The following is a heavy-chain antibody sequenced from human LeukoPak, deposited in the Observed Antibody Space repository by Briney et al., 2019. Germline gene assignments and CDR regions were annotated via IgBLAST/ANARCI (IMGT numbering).Heavy chain of an antibody. V-gene: IGHV1-2*02. D-gene: IGHD1-26*01. CDR1: GCTFTGYY. J-gene: IGHJ6*02. Sequence: ASVKVSCKTSGCTFTGYYMHWVRQAPGQGLEWMGWINPNSGGTNYAQKFQGRVTMTRDTSISTAYMELSSLRSDDTAVYYCARDDSGNYFYYTMDVWGQGTTVTVSS. CDR3: ARDDSGNYFYYTMDV. CDR2: INPNSGGT.